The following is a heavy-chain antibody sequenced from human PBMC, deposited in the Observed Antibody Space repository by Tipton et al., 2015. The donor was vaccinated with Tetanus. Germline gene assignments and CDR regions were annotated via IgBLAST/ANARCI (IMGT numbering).Heavy chain of an antibody. Sequence: GLVKPSETLSLICTVSGGSMNSYYWSWIRQPPGKGLEWIGYIYYTGSTNYNPSLKSGVTISLDTSKNQFSLKLTSVSAADTAVYYCARGQGGGRVVRLNWFDPWGQGTLVTVSS. CDR2: IYYTGST. CDR3: ARGQGGGRVVRLNWFDP. CDR1: GGSMNSYY. V-gene: IGHV4-59*01. J-gene: IGHJ5*02. D-gene: IGHD6-6*01.